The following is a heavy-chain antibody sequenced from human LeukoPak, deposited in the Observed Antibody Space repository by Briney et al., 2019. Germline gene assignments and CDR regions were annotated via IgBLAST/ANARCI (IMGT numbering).Heavy chain of an antibody. D-gene: IGHD4-17*01. Sequence: SETLYLTCTVSGGSISGSTYDWAWNRQPPGKGPEWMGSIYYTGTTYYNPSLKSRVTIAVDTSKNQFSLKLSSVTAADTAVYYCARRWTTVTTSWFDPWGQGTLVTVSS. V-gene: IGHV4-39*01. CDR3: ARRWTTVTTSWFDP. CDR1: GGSISGSTYD. CDR2: IYYTGTT. J-gene: IGHJ5*02.